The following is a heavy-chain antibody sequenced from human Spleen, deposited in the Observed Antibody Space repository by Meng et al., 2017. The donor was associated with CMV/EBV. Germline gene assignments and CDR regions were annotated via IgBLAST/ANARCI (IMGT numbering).Heavy chain of an antibody. V-gene: IGHV4-59*02. CDR1: GFTVSSNY. D-gene: IGHD2-15*01. J-gene: IGHJ4*02. CDR2: MYYSGST. Sequence: ESLKISCAASGFTVSSNYMSWVRRAPGKGLEWIGSMYYSGSTYYNPSLKSRVTISIDSSKNQLSLKLSSVTAADTAVYYCASAGSGGFYTWGQGTLVTVSS. CDR3: ASAGSGGFYT.